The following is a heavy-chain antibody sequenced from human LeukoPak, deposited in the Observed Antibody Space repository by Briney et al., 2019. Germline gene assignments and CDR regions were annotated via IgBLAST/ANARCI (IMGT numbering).Heavy chain of an antibody. CDR1: GGSISSYY. J-gene: IGHJ5*01. CDR3: ARNYGSGRGEWFDS. D-gene: IGHD3-10*01. V-gene: IGHV4-59*01. Sequence: SETLSLTCADPGGSISSYYWSWIRQPPGKRLERIGHIYYSGGTNYDPSVKGRFTISVDTSKNQFSLKLSSVTAADTAIYYCARNYGSGRGEWFDSWGQGTLVTVSS. CDR2: IYYSGGT.